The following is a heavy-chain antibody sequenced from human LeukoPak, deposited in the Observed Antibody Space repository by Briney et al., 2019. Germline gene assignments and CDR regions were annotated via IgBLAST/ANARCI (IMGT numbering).Heavy chain of an antibody. CDR3: ARDAPQVPAAGVLAS. Sequence: GGSLRLSCAASGFTVSDNYMSWVRQAPGKGLEWVSFIYSGGDTYYADSVKGRFTFSRDISKNTLYLQMNGLRTEDTAMYYCARDAPQVPAAGVLASWGQGTLVTVSS. J-gene: IGHJ5*02. CDR1: GFTVSDNY. CDR2: IYSGGDT. V-gene: IGHV3-53*01. D-gene: IGHD6-13*01.